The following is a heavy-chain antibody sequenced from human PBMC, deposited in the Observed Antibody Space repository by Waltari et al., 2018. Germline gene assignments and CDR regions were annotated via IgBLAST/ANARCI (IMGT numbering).Heavy chain of an antibody. Sequence: EVQLLESGGGLVQPGGSLRLSCAASGFTISSSAMGWVRQSPGKGVEWVSGIIKREGITTYADAVEGRFTISRENSKNTLYRQMNSLRAEDTAVYYCAKDREGTAPDYFDYWGQGTLVTVSS. V-gene: IGHV3-23*01. CDR1: GFTISSSA. J-gene: IGHJ4*02. CDR3: AKDREGTAPDYFDY. D-gene: IGHD1-1*01. CDR2: IIKREGIT.